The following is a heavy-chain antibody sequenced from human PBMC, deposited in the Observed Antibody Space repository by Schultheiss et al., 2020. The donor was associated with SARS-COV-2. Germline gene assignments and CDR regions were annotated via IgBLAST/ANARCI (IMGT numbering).Heavy chain of an antibody. J-gene: IGHJ4*02. CDR1: GFTFSNAW. D-gene: IGHD3-16*02. V-gene: IGHV3-15*07. CDR2: IKSKTDGGTT. CDR3: ANGHYDYVWGSYRYREVELDY. Sequence: GGSLRLSCAASGFTFSNAWMNWVRQAPGKGLEWVGRIKSKTDGGTTDYAAPVKGRFTISRDDSKNTLYLQMNSLRAEDTAVYYCANGHYDYVWGSYRYREVELDYWGQGTLVTVS.